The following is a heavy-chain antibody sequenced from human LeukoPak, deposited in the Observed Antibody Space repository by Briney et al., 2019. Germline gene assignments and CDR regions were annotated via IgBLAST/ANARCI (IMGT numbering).Heavy chain of an antibody. CDR3: TTAERRYYSHDF. CDR1: GLSFSTAW. J-gene: IGHJ4*02. V-gene: IGHV3-15*01. CDR2: IKSNTDGGTV. Sequence: GGSLRLSCTVSGLSFSTAWISWIRQAPGKGLGWVGRIKSNTDGGTVNYAAPVKGRFTISRDDSKNTVFLQMNSLETEDTAMYFCTTAERRYYSHDFWGRGTLVTVSS. D-gene: IGHD3-10*01.